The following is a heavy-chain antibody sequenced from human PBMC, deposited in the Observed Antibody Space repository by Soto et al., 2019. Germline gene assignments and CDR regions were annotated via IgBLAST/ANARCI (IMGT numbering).Heavy chain of an antibody. CDR1: GDSISSINNY. D-gene: IGHD5-18*01. V-gene: IGHV4-30-4*02. J-gene: IGHJ5*02. CDR3: ARGRGYSYGLDP. CDR2: TSYSGTT. Sequence: SDTLSLTCTVSGDSISSINNYRSWIRQPPGEGLEWIGFTSYSGTTSYGPSLKSRVAISLDTSKNQFSLSLNFVTAADTAVYYCARGRGYSYGLDPWGQGSLVTVS.